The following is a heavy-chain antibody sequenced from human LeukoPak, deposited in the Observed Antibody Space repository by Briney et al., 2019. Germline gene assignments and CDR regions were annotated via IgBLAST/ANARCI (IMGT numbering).Heavy chain of an antibody. J-gene: IGHJ4*02. CDR1: DGSISSHY. CDR2: FAYSGTT. CDR3: ARLAVSGSGGRYFDY. D-gene: IGHD1-26*01. Sequence: SETLSLTCTASDGSISSHYWSWIRQPPGKGLEWIGHFAYSGTTSYNASLKSRVTISVDTSKNQFSLKLSSVTAADTAVYYCARLAVSGSGGRYFDYWGQGTLVTVSS. V-gene: IGHV4-59*08.